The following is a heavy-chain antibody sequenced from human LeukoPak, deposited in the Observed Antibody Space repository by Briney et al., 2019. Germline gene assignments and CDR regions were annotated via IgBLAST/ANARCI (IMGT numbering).Heavy chain of an antibody. V-gene: IGHV1-8*01. J-gene: IGHJ5*02. CDR1: GYTFTSYE. D-gene: IGHD3-16*01. CDR2: MSPDSGNT. CDR3: AREMMRARWFDP. Sequence: ASVKVSCKASGYTFTSYEINWVRQATGHGLEWMGWMSPDSGNTGYAQKFQGRVTMTRNTSISTAYMALSSLRSEDTAVYYCAREMMRARWFDPWGQGTLVTVSS.